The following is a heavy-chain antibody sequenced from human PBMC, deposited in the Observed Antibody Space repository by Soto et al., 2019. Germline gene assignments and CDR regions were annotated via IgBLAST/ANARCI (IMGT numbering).Heavy chain of an antibody. V-gene: IGHV1-18*01. Sequence: QVQLVQSGAEVKKPGASVKISCKASGYTFSGFAISWVRQAPGQGLEWMGWISPYNGNTHYAQKFLGRLTVTTDTSTSTAYMELRSLSSDDTAVYYCVRAPLIAGDFWGQGTVVTVSS. J-gene: IGHJ4*02. CDR2: ISPYNGNT. CDR3: VRAPLIAGDF. CDR1: GYTFSGFA. D-gene: IGHD3-22*01.